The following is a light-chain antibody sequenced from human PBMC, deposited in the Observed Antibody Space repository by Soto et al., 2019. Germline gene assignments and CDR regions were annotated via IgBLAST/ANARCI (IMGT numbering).Light chain of an antibody. V-gene: IGKV1-6*01. J-gene: IGKJ2*01. Sequence: AIQMTQSPSSLSASVGDRVTITCRASQGIKNDLGWYQQRPGKDPKLLIYAASSLQSGVPSRFSGSGSGTDFTLTISSLQPEDFATYYCLQDYNFPYTFGQGTKLEIK. CDR2: AAS. CDR1: QGIKND. CDR3: LQDYNFPYT.